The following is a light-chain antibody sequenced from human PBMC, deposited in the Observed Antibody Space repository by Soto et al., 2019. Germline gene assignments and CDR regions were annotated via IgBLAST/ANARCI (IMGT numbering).Light chain of an antibody. V-gene: IGKV3-11*01. J-gene: IGKJ1*01. Sequence: IVMTQSPATLSISPWERATLSCRASQSVSSNLAWYQQKPGQAPRLLIYGASTRATGIPPRFSGSGSGTDFTLIISSLEPEDFAVYYCQQRFNWPWTFGQGTKVDIK. CDR3: QQRFNWPWT. CDR2: GAS. CDR1: QSVSSN.